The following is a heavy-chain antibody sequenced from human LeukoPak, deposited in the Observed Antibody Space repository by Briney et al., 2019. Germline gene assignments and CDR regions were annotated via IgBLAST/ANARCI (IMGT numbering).Heavy chain of an antibody. CDR2: INYSGST. CDR3: ARRSCSSTSCYLFDP. V-gene: IGHV4-34*01. CDR1: GGSFNNYY. J-gene: IGHJ5*02. D-gene: IGHD2-2*01. Sequence: SETLSFTCAIYGGSFNNYYWSWIRQPPGKGLEWIGEINYSGSTNYNPSLKSRVTISVDTSENQFSLKLTSVTAADTALYYCARRSCSSTSCYLFDPWGQGTLVTVSS.